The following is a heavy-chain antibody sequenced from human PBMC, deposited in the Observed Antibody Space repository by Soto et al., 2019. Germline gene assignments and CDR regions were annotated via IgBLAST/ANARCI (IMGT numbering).Heavy chain of an antibody. D-gene: IGHD1-26*01. Sequence: QVQLVQSGAEVKKPGASVKVSCKASGYTFTGYYMHWVRQAPGQGLEWMGWINPNSGGTNYAQKFQGWVTMTRDTSISTAYMELSRLRSDDTAVYYCARADGMGATLRYYYYYYGMDVWGQGTTVTVSS. CDR1: GYTFTGYY. V-gene: IGHV1-2*04. CDR3: ARADGMGATLRYYYYYYGMDV. J-gene: IGHJ6*02. CDR2: INPNSGGT.